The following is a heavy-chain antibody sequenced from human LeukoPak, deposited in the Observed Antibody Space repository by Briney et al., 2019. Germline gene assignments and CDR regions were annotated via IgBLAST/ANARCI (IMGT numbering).Heavy chain of an antibody. CDR3: AKDQQYGDSLKGLYGMDV. J-gene: IGHJ6*02. V-gene: IGHV3-30*18. D-gene: IGHD4-17*01. Sequence: QPGGSLRLSCAASGSTFSSYGMHWVRQAPGKGLEWVAVISYDGSNKYYADSVKGRFTISRDNSKNTLYLQMNSLRAEDTAVYYCAKDQQYGDSLKGLYGMDVWGQGTTVTVSS. CDR2: ISYDGSNK. CDR1: GSTFSSYG.